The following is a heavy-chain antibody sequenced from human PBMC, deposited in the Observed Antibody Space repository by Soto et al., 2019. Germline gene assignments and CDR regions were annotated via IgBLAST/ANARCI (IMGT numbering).Heavy chain of an antibody. Sequence: QVQLQESGPGLVKPSGTLSLTCAVSGGSISSSNWWSWVRQPPGKGLEWIGEIYHSGSTNYNPSLKRRVTISVDKSKNQFSLKLSSVTAADTAVYCCASVRGGYYYAMDVWGQGTTVTVSS. D-gene: IGHD3-10*02. CDR1: GGSISSSNW. J-gene: IGHJ6*02. CDR2: IYHSGST. CDR3: ASVRGGYYYAMDV. V-gene: IGHV4-4*01.